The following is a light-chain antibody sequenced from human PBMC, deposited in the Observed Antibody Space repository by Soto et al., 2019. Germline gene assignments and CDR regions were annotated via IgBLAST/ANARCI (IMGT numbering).Light chain of an antibody. CDR3: QRYNSYSRP. CDR2: KAS. V-gene: IGKV1-5*03. Sequence: DIQMTQSPSTLSASVGDRVTITCRASQSISTWLAWYQQKPGKAPKLLIYKASSLESGVPSRFSGSGSGTEFILTICSVQPDDFATYSCQRYNSYSRPFGQGTKVEIK. J-gene: IGKJ1*01. CDR1: QSISTW.